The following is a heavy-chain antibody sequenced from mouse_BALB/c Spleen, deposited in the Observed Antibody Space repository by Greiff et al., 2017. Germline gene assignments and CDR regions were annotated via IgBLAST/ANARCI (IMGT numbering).Heavy chain of an antibody. J-gene: IGHJ2*01. Sequence: EVQLQESGGGLVKPGGSLKLSCAASGFTFSSYAMSWVRQTPEKRLEWVASISSGGSTYYPDSVKGRFTISRDNARNILYLQMSSLRSEDTAMYYCARVGITTDYWGQGTTLTVSS. D-gene: IGHD2-4*01. CDR2: ISSGGST. CDR3: ARVGITTDY. CDR1: GFTFSSYA. V-gene: IGHV5-6-5*01.